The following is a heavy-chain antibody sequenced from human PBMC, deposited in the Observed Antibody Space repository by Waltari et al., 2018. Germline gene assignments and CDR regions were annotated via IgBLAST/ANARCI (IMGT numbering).Heavy chain of an antibody. V-gene: IGHV1-46*01. CDR3: ARSGGSNVFTF. CDR1: AYTFANDY. J-gene: IGHJ4*02. Sequence: QVQLVQSGAELKKPGASVKISCKASAYTFANDYLHWVRQAPGQGREWVGIIFPSGGPTTYAQRFQGRVTMTGDTSTTTVYLELSSLTSEDTALYFCARSGGSNVFTFWGQGTLVSVSS. D-gene: IGHD2-15*01. CDR2: IFPSGGPT.